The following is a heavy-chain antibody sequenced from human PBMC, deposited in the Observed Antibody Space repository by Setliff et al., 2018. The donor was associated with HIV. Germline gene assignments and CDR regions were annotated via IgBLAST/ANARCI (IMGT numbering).Heavy chain of an antibody. CDR2: IGTGGDT. CDR3: ARDDSNYRQHGMDV. J-gene: IGHJ6*02. V-gene: IGHV3-13*01. CDR1: GFTFSSYD. D-gene: IGHD4-4*01. Sequence: PGGSLRLSCEASGFTFSSYDFHWVRQAAGKGLEWVSAIGTGGDTYYVDSVKGRFTISRENARNSLYLQMNSLRAGDTAVYYCARDDSNYRQHGMDVWGQGTTVTV.